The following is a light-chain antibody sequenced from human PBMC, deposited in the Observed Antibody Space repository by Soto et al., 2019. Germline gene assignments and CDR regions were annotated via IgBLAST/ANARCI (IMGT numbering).Light chain of an antibody. J-gene: IGKJ5*01. CDR3: QQYGSSPIT. Sequence: EIMLTQSPGTLSLSPGERATLSCRAGQSVSSSYLAWYQQKPGQAPRLLIYGASSRATGIPDRLSGSGSGTDLTLTISRLEPEDFAVYYCQQYGSSPITFGQGTRLEIK. CDR2: GAS. CDR1: QSVSSSY. V-gene: IGKV3-20*01.